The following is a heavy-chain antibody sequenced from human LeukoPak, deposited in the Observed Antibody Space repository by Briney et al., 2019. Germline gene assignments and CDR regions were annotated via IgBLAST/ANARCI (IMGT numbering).Heavy chain of an antibody. CDR3: GRGPRGGSYYH. D-gene: IGHD1-26*01. Sequence: PSETLSLTCAVYGGSFSGYYWSWIRQPPGKGLEWIGEINHSGSTNYNPSLKSRVTISVDTSKNQFSLKLSSVTAADTAVYYCGRGPRGGSYYHGGKGTLVTVSS. CDR2: INHSGST. CDR1: GGSFSGYY. V-gene: IGHV4-34*01. J-gene: IGHJ4*02.